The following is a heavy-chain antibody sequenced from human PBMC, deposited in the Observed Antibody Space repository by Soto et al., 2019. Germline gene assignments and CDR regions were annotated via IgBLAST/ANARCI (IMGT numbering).Heavy chain of an antibody. CDR1: GFTFSDYA. D-gene: IGHD2-2*02. CDR2: ISAGGST. V-gene: IGHV3-23*01. CDR3: ANVPIWCSSTSCYTEGFDY. Sequence: GSLRLSCTASGFTFSDYAMSWVRQPPGKGLEWVSVISAGGSTYYADSVKGRFTVSRANSKNTLYLQMNSLRAEDTAVYYCANVPIWCSSTSCYTEGFDYWGQGTMVTVSS. J-gene: IGHJ4*02.